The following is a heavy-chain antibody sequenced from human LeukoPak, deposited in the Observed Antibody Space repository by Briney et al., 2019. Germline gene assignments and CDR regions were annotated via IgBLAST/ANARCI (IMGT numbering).Heavy chain of an antibody. Sequence: SETLSLTCTVSAGSISSYYWSWIRQPPGKGLEWVGHMYYIGSTNYNPSLKSRVTISVDTSKNQFSLKLSSVTAADTAVYYCTRECDFRNFDYCGQGSLVTVSS. J-gene: IGHJ4*02. CDR2: MYYIGST. V-gene: IGHV4-59*01. CDR1: AGSISSYY. CDR3: TRECDFRNFDY. D-gene: IGHD2-21*02.